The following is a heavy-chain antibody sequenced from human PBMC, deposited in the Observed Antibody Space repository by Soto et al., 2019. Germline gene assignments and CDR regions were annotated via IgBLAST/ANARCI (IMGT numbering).Heavy chain of an antibody. Sequence: QITLKESGPTLVKPTQTLTLTCTFSGFSLTSTAVGVNWIRQPPGKALEWLALIYWDDNNQYNPSLKSRLTVTKDTSKNQVVLTMTNMDPVDTAIYYCAHGSGWLSDYWGQGTLVTVSS. CDR2: IYWDDNN. D-gene: IGHD6-19*01. V-gene: IGHV2-5*02. J-gene: IGHJ4*02. CDR1: GFSLTSTAVG. CDR3: AHGSGWLSDY.